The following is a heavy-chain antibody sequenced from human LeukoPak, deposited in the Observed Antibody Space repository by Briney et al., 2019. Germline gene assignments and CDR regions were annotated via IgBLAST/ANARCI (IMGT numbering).Heavy chain of an antibody. Sequence: GGSLRLSCAASGFTFEDYAMHWVRQAPGKGLEWVSGISWNSGSIGYAGSVKGRFTISRDNAKNSLYLQMNSLRGEDTALYYCAKDTASMTTYGMDVWGQGTTVTVSS. D-gene: IGHD4-11*01. CDR3: AKDTASMTTYGMDV. V-gene: IGHV3-9*01. CDR1: GFTFEDYA. J-gene: IGHJ6*02. CDR2: ISWNSGSI.